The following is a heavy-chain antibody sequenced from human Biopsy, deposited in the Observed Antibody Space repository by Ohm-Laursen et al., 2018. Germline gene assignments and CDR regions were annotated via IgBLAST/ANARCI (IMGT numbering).Heavy chain of an antibody. D-gene: IGHD2/OR15-2a*01. V-gene: IGHV4-59*01. J-gene: IGHJ6*02. CDR2: IYYSGST. CDR3: ARATNSTGWPYYYFYGMDV. Sequence: PGTLSLTCTVSGGSISSDYWSWIRQTPGKGLEWIEYIYYSGSTNYNPSLKSRVTISVDTSKNQFSLRLNSVTAADTAVYYCARATNSTGWPYYYFYGMDVWGQGTTVTVSS. CDR1: GGSISSDY.